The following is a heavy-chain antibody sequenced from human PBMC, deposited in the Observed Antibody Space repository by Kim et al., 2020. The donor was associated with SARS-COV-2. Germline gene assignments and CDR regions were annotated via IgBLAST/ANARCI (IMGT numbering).Heavy chain of an antibody. CDR3: AREGTGGFDF. J-gene: IGHJ4*02. Sequence: KSYVASVKGRFTISRDNAGSSIYLQMNSLRTEDTAVYYCAREGTGGFDFWGQGTLVTVSS. D-gene: IGHD2-8*02. V-gene: IGHV3-7*01. CDR2: K.